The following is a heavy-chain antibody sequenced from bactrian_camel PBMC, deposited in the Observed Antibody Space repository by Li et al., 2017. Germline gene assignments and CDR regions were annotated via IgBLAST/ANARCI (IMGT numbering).Heavy chain of an antibody. D-gene: IGHD1*01. Sequence: VQLVESGGGLVQPGGSLRLSCAASRFTFSDYWMYWVRQAPGKGLEWVSYINNAGGDTAYADSVKGRFTISRDNANAENTLYLQLNSLKTEDTAIYYCANGGVRYFNEYAFNFWGQGTQVTVS. J-gene: IGHJ4*01. CDR1: RFTFSDYW. CDR3: ANGGVRYFNEYAFNF. CDR2: INNAGGDT. V-gene: IGHV3S1*01.